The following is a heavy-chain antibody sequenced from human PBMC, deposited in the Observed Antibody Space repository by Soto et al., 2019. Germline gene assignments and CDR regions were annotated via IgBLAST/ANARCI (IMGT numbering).Heavy chain of an antibody. CDR3: AREDSGWTTDYYYYGMDV. CDR1: GFTFSSYW. J-gene: IGHJ6*02. CDR2: IKQDGSEK. D-gene: IGHD6-19*01. V-gene: IGHV3-7*05. Sequence: GGSLRLSCAASGFTFSSYWMSWIRQAAGKGLEWVANIKQDGSEKYYVDSVKGRFTISRDNAKNSLYLQMNSLRAEDTAVYYCAREDSGWTTDYYYYGMDVWGQGTTVTVSS.